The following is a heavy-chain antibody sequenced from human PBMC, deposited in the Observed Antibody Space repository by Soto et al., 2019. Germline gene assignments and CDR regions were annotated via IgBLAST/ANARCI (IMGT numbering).Heavy chain of an antibody. CDR1: GFTFSSHA. D-gene: IGHD1-26*01. CDR2: ITGSSDTT. J-gene: IGHJ4*02. CDR3: AKRGIVGATEFDS. V-gene: IGHV3-23*01. Sequence: GGSLRLSCVASGFTFSSHAMNWVRRAPGKGLEWVSTITGSSDTTYYADSVRGRFTISRDNSKNTLFLRMNSLRAEDTALYYCAKRGIVGATEFDSWGQGTLVTVSS.